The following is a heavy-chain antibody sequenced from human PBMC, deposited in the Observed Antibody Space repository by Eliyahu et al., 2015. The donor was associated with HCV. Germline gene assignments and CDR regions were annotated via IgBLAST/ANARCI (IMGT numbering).Heavy chain of an antibody. J-gene: IGHJ5*02. Sequence: VQLVESGGGLVQPGGSLRLSCATSGFTFRNYDMHWVRQATGKGLEWVSTIGTAGDTYYPGSVKGRFTISRENAKNSVYLQMNSLRAEDTAVYYCVGDGWLGTWGQGTLVTVSS. CDR1: GFTFRNYD. CDR3: VGDGWLGT. D-gene: IGHD6-19*01. V-gene: IGHV3-13*01. CDR2: IGTAGDT.